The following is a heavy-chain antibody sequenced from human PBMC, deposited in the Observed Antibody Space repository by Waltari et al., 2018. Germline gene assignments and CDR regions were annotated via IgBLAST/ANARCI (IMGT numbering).Heavy chain of an antibody. CDR3: ARVVVAATRRPYYYYMDV. V-gene: IGHV4-30-2*01. CDR1: GGSISSGGYS. CDR2: IYHSGST. D-gene: IGHD2-15*01. Sequence: QLQLQESGSGLVKPSQTLSLTCAVSGGSISSGGYSWSCIRQPPGKGLEWIGYIYHSGSTYYNPSLKSRVTISVDRSKNQFSLKLSSVTAADTAVYYCARVVVAATRRPYYYYMDVWGKGTTVTVSS. J-gene: IGHJ6*03.